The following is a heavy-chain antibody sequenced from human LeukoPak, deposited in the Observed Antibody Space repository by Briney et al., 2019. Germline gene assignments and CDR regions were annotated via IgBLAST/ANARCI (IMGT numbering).Heavy chain of an antibody. D-gene: IGHD1-26*01. CDR2: MNPNTGDA. CDR1: GYTFTGYD. CDR3: TRGSLSGSSRDY. J-gene: IGHJ4*02. V-gene: IGHV1-8*01. Sequence: ASVRVSCKASGYTFTGYDINWVRQATGQGLEWMGWMNPNTGDAGYVQKFQGRVTMTRNSSIDTAYMELSGLRSEDTAVYYCTRGSLSGSSRDYWGQGTLLTVSS.